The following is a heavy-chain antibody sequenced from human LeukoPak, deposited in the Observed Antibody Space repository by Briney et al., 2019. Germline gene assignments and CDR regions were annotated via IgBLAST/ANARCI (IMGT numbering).Heavy chain of an antibody. Sequence: LSETLSLTCAVYGESLSGYYWTWIRQPPGKGLEWIGEINHSGNTNYNPSLKSRVTIPVDTSKNQFSLKFTSVTAADTAVYYCARGQWLDNSWGQGTLVTVSS. J-gene: IGHJ4*02. CDR3: ARGQWLDNS. CDR2: INHSGNT. D-gene: IGHD6-19*01. V-gene: IGHV4-34*01. CDR1: GESLSGYY.